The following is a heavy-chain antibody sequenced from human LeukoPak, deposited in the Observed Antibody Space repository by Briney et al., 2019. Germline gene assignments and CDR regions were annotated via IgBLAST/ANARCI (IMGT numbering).Heavy chain of an antibody. CDR3: AKDRGAQGAVRTTHDY. J-gene: IGHJ4*02. V-gene: IGHV3-23*01. CDR2: ISGSGGST. CDR1: GFTFSSYA. D-gene: IGHD3-10*01. Sequence: PGGSLRLSCAASGFTFSSYAMSWVRQAPGKGLEWVSAISGSGGSTYSADSVKGRFTISRDNSKNTLYLQMNSLRAEDTAVYYCAKDRGAQGAVRTTHDYWGQGTLVTVSS.